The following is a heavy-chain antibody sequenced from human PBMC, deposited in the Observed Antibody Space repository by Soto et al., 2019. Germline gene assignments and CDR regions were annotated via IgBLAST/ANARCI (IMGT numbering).Heavy chain of an antibody. Sequence: SETLSLTCTVSGGSISSYYWSWIRQPPGKGLEWIGYIYYSGSTNYYPSLKSRVTISVDTSKNQFSLKLSSVTAADTAVYYCARLGGHYPAFDSWGQGTLVTVSS. J-gene: IGHJ4*02. D-gene: IGHD3-22*01. CDR3: ARLGGHYPAFDS. CDR2: IYYSGST. V-gene: IGHV4-59*08. CDR1: GGSISSYY.